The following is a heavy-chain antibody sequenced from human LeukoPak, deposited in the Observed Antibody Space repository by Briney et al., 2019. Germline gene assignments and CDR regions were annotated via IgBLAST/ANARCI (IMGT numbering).Heavy chain of an antibody. CDR1: SGSTFTSNYY. CDR3: GKSNGYGLVDI. Sequence: SETLSLTSSVSSGSTFTSNYYWCLLRHPPKKLLELTGIIFYSGSTYYRHSLKSRVTISLDTSRNQFSLKLNSVTAADTAVYYCGKSNGYGLVDIWGQGTMVTVSS. D-gene: IGHD3-10*01. CDR2: IFYSGST. V-gene: IGHV4-39*07. J-gene: IGHJ3*02.